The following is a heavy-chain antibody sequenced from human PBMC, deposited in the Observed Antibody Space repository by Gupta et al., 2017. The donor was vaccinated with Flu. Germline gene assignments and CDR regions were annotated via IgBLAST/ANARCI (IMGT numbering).Heavy chain of an antibody. CDR3: ATVTSGC. Sequence: SSYLQGFRQAPWKGLVWVSRINPEGSSTTYAESVKGRFTISRDNAKNTLYLQMNSLGDDDTAVYYCATVTSGCWGQGTLVTVSS. V-gene: IGHV3-74*03. J-gene: IGHJ4*02. CDR1: SSY. D-gene: IGHD4-17*01. CDR2: INPEGSST.